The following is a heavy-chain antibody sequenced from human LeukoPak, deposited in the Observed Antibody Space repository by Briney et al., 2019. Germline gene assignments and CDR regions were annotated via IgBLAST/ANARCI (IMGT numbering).Heavy chain of an antibody. CDR1: GYTFTSYD. CDR2: MNPNSGNT. J-gene: IGHJ4*02. V-gene: IGHV1-8*03. D-gene: IGHD5-18*01. CDR3: ARGPHGAAMENPFDY. Sequence: ASVEVSCKASGYTFTSYDINWVRQATGQGLEWMGWMNPNSGNTGYAQKFQGRVTITRNTSISTAYMELSSLRSEDTAVYYCARGPHGAAMENPFDYWGQGTLVTVSS.